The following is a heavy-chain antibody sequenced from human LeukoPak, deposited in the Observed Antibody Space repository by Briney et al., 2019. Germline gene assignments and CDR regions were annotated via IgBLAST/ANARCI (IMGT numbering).Heavy chain of an antibody. CDR1: GYTFTSCG. V-gene: IGHV1-18*01. D-gene: IGHD3-22*01. CDR2: ISAYNGNT. Sequence: AASVNVSCKASGYTFTSCGISWVRQAPGQGLEWMGWISAYNGNTNYAQKLQGRVTMTTDTSTSTAYMELRSLRSDDTAVYYCARYDYDSSGYYSNDAFDIWGQGTMVTVSS. CDR3: ARYDYDSSGYYSNDAFDI. J-gene: IGHJ3*02.